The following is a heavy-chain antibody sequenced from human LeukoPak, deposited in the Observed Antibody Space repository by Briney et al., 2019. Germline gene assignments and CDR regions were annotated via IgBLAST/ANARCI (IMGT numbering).Heavy chain of an antibody. CDR3: TTDRPQYYDFWSGYPDY. Sequence: GGSLRLSCAASGFTFSNAWMSWVRQAPGKGLEWVGRIKSKTDGGTTDYAAPVKGRFTISRDDSKNTLYLQMNSLKTEDTAVYYCTTDRPQYYDFWSGYPDYWGQGTLVTVSS. CDR1: GFTFSNAW. CDR2: IKSKTDGGTT. J-gene: IGHJ4*02. V-gene: IGHV3-15*01. D-gene: IGHD3-3*01.